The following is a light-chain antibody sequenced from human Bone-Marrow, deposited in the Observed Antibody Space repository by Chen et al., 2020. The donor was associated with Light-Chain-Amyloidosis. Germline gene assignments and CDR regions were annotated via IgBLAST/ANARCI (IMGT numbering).Light chain of an antibody. CDR2: RDT. J-gene: IGLJ2*01. V-gene: IGLV3-25*03. CDR3: QSADSSGTYEGI. CDR1: DLPTKY. Sequence: SYELTQPPSVSVSPGQTARITCSGDDLPTKYAYWYQQKPVQATVLVIHRDTERPSGISERFSGSSSGTTATLTISGVQAEDEADYHCQSADSSGTYEGIFGGGTKLTVL.